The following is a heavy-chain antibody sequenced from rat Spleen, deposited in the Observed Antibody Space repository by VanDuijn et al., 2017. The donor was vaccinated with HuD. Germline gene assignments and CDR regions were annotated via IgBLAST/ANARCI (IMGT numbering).Heavy chain of an antibody. CDR2: VSNGGGNT. V-gene: IGHV5-25*01. CDR1: GFTFSNYY. CDR3: AGAYTDY. J-gene: IGHJ2*01. D-gene: IGHD1-11*01. Sequence: EVQLVESGGGLVQPGRSMKLSCAASGFTFSNYYMAWVRQSPTKGLEWVASVSNGGGNTYYRDSVKGRFTISRDNAKSTLYLQMDSLRSEDTANHYCAGAYTDYWGQRVMVTVSS.